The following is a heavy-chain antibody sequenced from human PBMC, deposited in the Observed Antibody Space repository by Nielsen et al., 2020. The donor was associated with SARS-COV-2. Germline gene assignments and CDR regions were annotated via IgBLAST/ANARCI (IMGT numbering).Heavy chain of an antibody. V-gene: IGHV4-34*01. Sequence: SETLSLTCAVYGGSFSGYYWNWIRQSPGKGLEWIGEINVLGSTNYNPSLKGRVAISADMSRNHFSLQLSSVTAADTAVYYCAGDGAILGVVTPNWFDPWAQGTQVTVSS. J-gene: IGHJ5*02. CDR1: GGSFSGYY. CDR2: INVLGST. D-gene: IGHD3-3*01. CDR3: AGDGAILGVVTPNWFDP.